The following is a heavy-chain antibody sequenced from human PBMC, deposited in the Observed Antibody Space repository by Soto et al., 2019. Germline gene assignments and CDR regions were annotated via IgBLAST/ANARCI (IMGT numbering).Heavy chain of an antibody. CDR2: FDPEDGET. V-gene: IGHV1-24*01. D-gene: IGHD3-22*01. J-gene: IGHJ3*02. Sequence: GASVKVSCKVSGYTLTELSMHWVRQAPGKGLEWMGGFDPEDGETIYAQKFQGRVTMTEDTSTDTAYMELSSLRSEDTAVYYCATVFAYYYDSSRSSDAFDICGQATMLTLSS. CDR1: GYTLTELS. CDR3: ATVFAYYYDSSRSSDAFDI.